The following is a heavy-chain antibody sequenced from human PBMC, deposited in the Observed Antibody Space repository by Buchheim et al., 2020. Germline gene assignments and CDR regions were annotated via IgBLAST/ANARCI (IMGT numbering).Heavy chain of an antibody. J-gene: IGHJ4*02. Sequence: QVQLVESGGGVVQPGRSLRLSCAASGFTFSSYGMHWVRQAPGKGLEWVAVIWYDGSNKYYADSVKGRFTISRDNSKNTLYLQMNSLRAEDTAVYYCAREGQGVVVITENYFDYWGQGTL. CDR3: AREGQGVVVITENYFDY. CDR1: GFTFSSYG. CDR2: IWYDGSNK. V-gene: IGHV3-33*01. D-gene: IGHD3-22*01.